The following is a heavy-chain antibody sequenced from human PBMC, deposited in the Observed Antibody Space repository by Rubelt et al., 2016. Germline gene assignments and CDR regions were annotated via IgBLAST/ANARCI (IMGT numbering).Heavy chain of an antibody. J-gene: IGHJ4*02. Sequence: QLQLQESGPGLVKPSETLSLTCTVSGGSISSSSYYWGWIRQPPGKGLEWIGYIYYSGSTNYNPSLKSRVTISVETSKNQFSLKLSSVTAADTAVYYCAGDANRDYDYFDYWGQGTLVTVSS. CDR3: AGDANRDYDYFDY. V-gene: IGHV4-61*05. D-gene: IGHD1-7*01. CDR1: GGSISSSSYY. CDR2: IYYSGST.